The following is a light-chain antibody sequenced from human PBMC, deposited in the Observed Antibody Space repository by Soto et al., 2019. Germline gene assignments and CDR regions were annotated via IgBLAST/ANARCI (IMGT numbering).Light chain of an antibody. V-gene: IGKV1-5*03. CDR2: KAS. Sequence: DIQMTQSPSTLSASVGDRVTITCRASQSISDWLDWYQQKPGRAPNLLIYKASSLKSGVPSRFSGNGSGTEFTLTISSLQPDDFATYYCQQYNSYWTFGQGTKVE. J-gene: IGKJ1*01. CDR1: QSISDW. CDR3: QQYNSYWT.